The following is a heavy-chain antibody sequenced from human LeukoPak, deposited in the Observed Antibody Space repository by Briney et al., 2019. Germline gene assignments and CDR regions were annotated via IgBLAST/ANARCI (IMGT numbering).Heavy chain of an antibody. CDR2: ISGSGGST. Sequence: GGSLRLSCAASGFTFSSYAMSWVRQAPGKGLEWVSAISGSGGSTYYADSVKGRFTISRDNSKNTLYLQMNSLRAEDTAVYYCAKGPWDRGYSYGVNWFDPWGQGTLVTVSS. J-gene: IGHJ5*02. CDR1: GFTFSSYA. CDR3: AKGPWDRGYSYGVNWFDP. V-gene: IGHV3-23*01. D-gene: IGHD5-18*01.